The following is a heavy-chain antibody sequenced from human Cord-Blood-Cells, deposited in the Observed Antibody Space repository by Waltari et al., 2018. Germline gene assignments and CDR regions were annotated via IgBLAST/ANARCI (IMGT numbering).Heavy chain of an antibody. J-gene: IGHJ3*02. CDR1: GGSFRGYS. CDR2: INHSGST. Sequence: QVQLQQWGAGLLKPSATLSLTCAVYGGSFRGYSWSWIRQPPGKGLEWIGEINHSGSTNYNPSLKSRVTISVDTSKNQFSLKLSSVTAADTAVYYCARVWAALGEHDAFDIWGQGTMVTVSS. D-gene: IGHD3-16*01. V-gene: IGHV4-34*01. CDR3: ARVWAALGEHDAFDI.